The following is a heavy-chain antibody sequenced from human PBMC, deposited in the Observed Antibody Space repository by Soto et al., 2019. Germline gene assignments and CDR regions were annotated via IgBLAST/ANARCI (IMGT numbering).Heavy chain of an antibody. Sequence: GGSLRLSCAASGFTFSSYGMHWVRQAPGKGLEWVAVIWYDGSNKYYADSVKGRFTISRDNSKNTLYLQMNSLRAEDTAVYYCARESAGVVLMVYAPDYWGQGTLVTVS. CDR3: ARESAGVVLMVYAPDY. J-gene: IGHJ4*02. D-gene: IGHD2-8*01. CDR2: IWYDGSNK. V-gene: IGHV3-33*01. CDR1: GFTFSSYG.